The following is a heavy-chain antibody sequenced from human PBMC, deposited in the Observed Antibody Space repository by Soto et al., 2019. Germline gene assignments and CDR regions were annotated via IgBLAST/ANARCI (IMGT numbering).Heavy chain of an antibody. CDR3: ARGSPQYYYGSGSYYKNYYYYYMDV. D-gene: IGHD3-10*01. Sequence: QVQLQQWGAGLLKPSETLSLTCAVYGGSFSGYYWSWIRQPPGKGLEWIGEINHSGSTNYNPSLKSRVTISVDTSKNQFSLKLSSVTAADTAVYYCARGSPQYYYGSGSYYKNYYYYYMDVWGKGTTVTVSS. CDR2: INHSGST. J-gene: IGHJ6*03. CDR1: GGSFSGYY. V-gene: IGHV4-34*01.